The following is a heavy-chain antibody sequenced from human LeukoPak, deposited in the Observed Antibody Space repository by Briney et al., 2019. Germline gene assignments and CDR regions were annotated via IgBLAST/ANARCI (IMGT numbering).Heavy chain of an antibody. V-gene: IGHV4-4*07. CDR2: IYTSGST. D-gene: IGHD1-26*01. J-gene: IGHJ6*03. CDR3: ARVSGSYYSGYMDV. Sequence: SETLSLTCTVSGGSLSSYYWSWIRQPAGKGLQWIGRIYTSGSTNYNPSLKSRVTMSVDTSKNQFSLKLSSVTAADTAVYYCARVSGSYYSGYMDVWGKGTTVTVSS. CDR1: GGSLSSYY.